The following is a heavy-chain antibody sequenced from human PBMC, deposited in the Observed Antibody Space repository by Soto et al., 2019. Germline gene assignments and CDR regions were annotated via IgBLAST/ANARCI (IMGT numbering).Heavy chain of an antibody. J-gene: IGHJ6*03. Sequence: ASVKVSCKASGYTFTSYGITWVRQAPGQGLEWMGWISAYNGNTNYAQKVQGRVTMTTGTSTSTAYMELRSLRSDDTAVYYCAGRVWVAGAIDYYYMDVWGKGTTVTVSS. D-gene: IGHD2-2*01. CDR3: AGRVWVAGAIDYYYMDV. CDR1: GYTFTSYG. V-gene: IGHV1-18*01. CDR2: ISAYNGNT.